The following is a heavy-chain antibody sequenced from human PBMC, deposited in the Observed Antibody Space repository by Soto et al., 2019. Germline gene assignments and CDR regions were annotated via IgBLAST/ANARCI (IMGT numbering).Heavy chain of an antibody. CDR3: ASQGLYYYGLDV. Sequence: GGSLRLSCAASGFPSSTYWMHWVRQAPGKGPVWVSRINNDGSTTRYADSVKGRFTISRDNAKNTLYLQMNSLRAEDTAVYYCASQGLYYYGLDVWGQGTTVTVSS. V-gene: IGHV3-74*01. J-gene: IGHJ6*02. CDR2: INNDGSTT. CDR1: GFPSSTYW.